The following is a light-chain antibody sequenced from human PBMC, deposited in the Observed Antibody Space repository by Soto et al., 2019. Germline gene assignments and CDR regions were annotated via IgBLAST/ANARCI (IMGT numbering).Light chain of an antibody. CDR1: QSIKTW. CDR3: QQIHSTSSYT. CDR2: DAS. V-gene: IGKV1-5*01. Sequence: DLQMTQSPSALSASVGDRVTITCRASQSIKTWLACYQRKPGRAPNLLIYDASSLQSGVPSRFSGSGSGTVFTLTINSLQPEDFATYYCQQIHSTSSYTLGQGTKVDI. J-gene: IGKJ2*01.